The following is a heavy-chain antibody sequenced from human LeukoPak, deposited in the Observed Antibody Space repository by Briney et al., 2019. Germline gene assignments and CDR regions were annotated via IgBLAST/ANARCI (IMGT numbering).Heavy chain of an antibody. Sequence: GASVKVSCKASGYTFTGYYVHLLRQAPGQGLEWMGWINPDSGGTNYAQKLQGRVTMTTDTSTSTAYMELRSLRSDDTAVYYCARDSLGYSSGWYYGYWGQGTLVTVSS. CDR3: ARDSLGYSSGWYYGY. J-gene: IGHJ4*02. V-gene: IGHV1-2*02. D-gene: IGHD6-19*01. CDR2: INPDSGGT. CDR1: GYTFTGYY.